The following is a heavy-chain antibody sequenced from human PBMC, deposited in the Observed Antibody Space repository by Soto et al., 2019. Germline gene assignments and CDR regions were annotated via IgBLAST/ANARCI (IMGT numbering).Heavy chain of an antibody. V-gene: IGHV4-34*02. CDR1: GGSFSGYGGPYSGYY. CDR3: SRGHRRGGSSGWSL. CDR2: INHRAGT. D-gene: IGHD6-19*01. J-gene: IGHJ4*02. Sequence: QVQLQQWGAGQLKPSETLSLTCAVHGGSFSGYGGPYSGYYWSWIRETPGKGMEWSGEINHRAGTNYKPSLNSRVTISVDTSKNQYSLNLNSVTAAATAVYYCSRGHRRGGSSGWSLWGQGTLVTGSS.